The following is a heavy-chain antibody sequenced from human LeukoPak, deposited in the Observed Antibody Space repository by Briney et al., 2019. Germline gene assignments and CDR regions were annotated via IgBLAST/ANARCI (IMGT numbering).Heavy chain of an antibody. J-gene: IGHJ6*03. Sequence: RASVKVSCKASGYTFTNYAMNWVRQAPGQGLEWMGWINTNTGNPTYAQGFTGRFVFSLDTSVSTAYLQISSLKAEDTAVYYCARDLPRNSRYYYYMDVWGKGTTVTVSS. CDR2: INTNTGNP. CDR1: GYTFTNYA. V-gene: IGHV7-4-1*02. D-gene: IGHD4-23*01. CDR3: ARDLPRNSRYYYYMDV.